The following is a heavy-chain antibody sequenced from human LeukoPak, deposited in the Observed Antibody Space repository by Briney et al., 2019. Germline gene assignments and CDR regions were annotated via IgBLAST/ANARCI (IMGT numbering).Heavy chain of an antibody. CDR1: GFIFRTYW. D-gene: IGHD4/OR15-4a*01. J-gene: IGHJ4*02. CDR2: IKQDGSEK. V-gene: IGHV3-7*03. CDR3: VSSMVSIEGFFNS. Sequence: PGGSLRLSCAASGFIFRTYWMSWVRQAPGQGLEWVANIKQDGSEKYYVDSVKGRFTISRDNAKNSLYLQMNSLRAEDTAVYYCVSSMVSIEGFFNSWGQGTLVTVSS.